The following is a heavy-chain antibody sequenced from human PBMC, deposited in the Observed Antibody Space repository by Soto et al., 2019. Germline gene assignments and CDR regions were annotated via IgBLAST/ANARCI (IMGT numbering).Heavy chain of an antibody. Sequence: QVQLVESGGGVVQPGRSLRLSCAASGFTFSTCGMHWVRQAPGKGLEWVAVISYDESIKKYADSVKGRFTISRDNSRNTLYLEMDSLRVEDTAVYYCVKDIYKGSAGTLLDYWGQGTLVTVSS. CDR3: VKDIYKGSAGTLLDY. CDR1: GFTFSTCG. V-gene: IGHV3-30*18. J-gene: IGHJ4*02. D-gene: IGHD6-13*01. CDR2: ISYDESIK.